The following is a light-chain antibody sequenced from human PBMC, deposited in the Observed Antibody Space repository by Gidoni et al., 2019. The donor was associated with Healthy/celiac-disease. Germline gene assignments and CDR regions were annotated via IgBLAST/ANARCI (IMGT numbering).Light chain of an antibody. V-gene: IGLV3-1*01. CDR1: QLGDKY. CDR2: HDS. CDR3: QAWDSSTVV. J-gene: IGLJ2*01. Sequence: SYALTQPPSVSVSPGQTASITCSDDQLGDKYACWSQQKPGQSPVLVIYHDSKRPSGIPERFSGSNTGNTATLTISGTQAMDEADYYCQAWDSSTVVFGGGTKLTVL.